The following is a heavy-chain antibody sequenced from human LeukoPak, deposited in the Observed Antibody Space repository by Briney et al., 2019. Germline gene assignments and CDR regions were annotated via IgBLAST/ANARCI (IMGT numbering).Heavy chain of an antibody. CDR1: GFIFSNYH. Sequence: GRSLRLSCAASGFIFSNYHMHWVRQAPGKGLEWVAVISYDGSNKYYADSVKGRFTISRDNSKNTLYAQMNSLRGEDTAVYYCARQFHDTSGLNYWSLGTLVTISS. D-gene: IGHD3-22*01. J-gene: IGHJ4*02. V-gene: IGHV3-30*03. CDR3: ARQFHDTSGLNY. CDR2: ISYDGSNK.